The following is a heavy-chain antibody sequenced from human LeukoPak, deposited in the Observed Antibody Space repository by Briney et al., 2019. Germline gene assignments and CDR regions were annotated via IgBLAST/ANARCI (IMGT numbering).Heavy chain of an antibody. Sequence: GGSLRLPCAASGFTFSSYAMSWVRQAPGKGLEWVSTIGGGGESTFYADSVKDRFTISRDNSKNTVYLQMNSLRAEDTAVYYCAKVLSGSQDYWGQGTLVTVFS. V-gene: IGHV3-23*01. D-gene: IGHD1-26*01. CDR1: GFTFSSYA. CDR3: AKVLSGSQDY. J-gene: IGHJ4*02. CDR2: IGGGGEST.